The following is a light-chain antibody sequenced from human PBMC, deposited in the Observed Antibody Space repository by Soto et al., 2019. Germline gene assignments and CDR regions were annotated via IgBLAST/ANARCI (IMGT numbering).Light chain of an antibody. CDR3: SSYTSSSTYV. Sequence: QSVLTQPASVSGSPGQSITISCTGTSSDVGGYNYVSWYQQHTGKAPKLMIYDVSNRPSGVSNRFSGSKSGNTASLTISGLRAEDVADYYCSSYTSSSTYVFGAGTKVTV. CDR2: DVS. J-gene: IGLJ1*01. CDR1: SSDVGGYNY. V-gene: IGLV2-14*01.